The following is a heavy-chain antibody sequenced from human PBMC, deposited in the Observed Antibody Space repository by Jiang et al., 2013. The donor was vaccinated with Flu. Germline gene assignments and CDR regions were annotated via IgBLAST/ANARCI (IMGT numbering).Heavy chain of an antibody. CDR3: ARVRMHCSNYAY. Sequence: LLKPSETLSLTCAAYGGSFSGFYWSWIRQPPGKGLEWIGEINHSGSTKYNPSLRSRVTISVDTSKSEFSLRLSSVTAADTAVYYCARVRMHCSNYAYWGQGTLVTVSS. V-gene: IGHV4-34*01. D-gene: IGHD4-11*01. CDR2: INHSGST. CDR1: GGSFSGFY. J-gene: IGHJ4*02.